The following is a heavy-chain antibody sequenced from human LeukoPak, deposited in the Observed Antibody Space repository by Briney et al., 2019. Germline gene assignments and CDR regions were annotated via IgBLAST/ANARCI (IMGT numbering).Heavy chain of an antibody. J-gene: IGHJ2*01. V-gene: IGHV3-48*01. CDR3: ARAPGNYYDSTGYWYFDL. CDR2: ISTSSTTI. D-gene: IGHD3-22*01. Sequence: GGSLRLSCAASGFTFSSYWMHWVRQAPGKGLEWLSYISTSSTTIHYADSVKGRFTSSREDARNSLYLQMNSLRAEDTAVYFCARAPGNYYDSTGYWYFDLWGRGTLVTVSS. CDR1: GFTFSSYW.